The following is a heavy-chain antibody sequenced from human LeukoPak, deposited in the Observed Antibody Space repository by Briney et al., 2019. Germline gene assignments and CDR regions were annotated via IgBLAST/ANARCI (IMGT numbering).Heavy chain of an antibody. Sequence: SETLSLTCTVSGGTISSGGYSWSWIRQPPGKGLEWIGYIYHSGSTYYNPSLKSRVTISVDRSKNQFSLKLSSVAAADTAVYYCARGAGIAAAVDYYYMDVWGKGTTVTVSS. D-gene: IGHD6-13*01. CDR3: ARGAGIAAAVDYYYMDV. V-gene: IGHV4-30-2*01. CDR1: GGTISSGGYS. CDR2: IYHSGST. J-gene: IGHJ6*03.